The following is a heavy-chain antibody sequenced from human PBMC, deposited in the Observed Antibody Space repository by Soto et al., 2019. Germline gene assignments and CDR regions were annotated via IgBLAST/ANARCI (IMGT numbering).Heavy chain of an antibody. Sequence: QMRLQESGSGLVKPSQTLSLTCAVSGGSISSGGYAWNWIRQPPGKGLEWIGYIYHSGYTSYNPSLKNRVTISVDKSKNQFSLTLSFVTAADTAVYYCARDSLTGNYFDPWGQGTLVTASS. J-gene: IGHJ5*02. CDR3: ARDSLTGNYFDP. CDR1: GGSISSGGYA. D-gene: IGHD1-7*01. CDR2: IYHSGYT. V-gene: IGHV4-30-2*01.